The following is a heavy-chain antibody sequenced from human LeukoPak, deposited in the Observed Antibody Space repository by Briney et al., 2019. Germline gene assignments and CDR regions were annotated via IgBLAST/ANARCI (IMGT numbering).Heavy chain of an antibody. J-gene: IGHJ3*02. CDR3: ATAFIVVVVAATSHDAFDI. CDR1: GYTLTELS. D-gene: IGHD2-15*01. CDR2: FDPEDGET. V-gene: IGHV1-24*01. Sequence: ASVKVSCEVSGYTLTELSMHWVRQAPGKGLEWMGGFDPEDGETIYAQKFQGRVTMTEDTSTDTAYMELSSLRSEDTAVYYCATAFIVVVVAATSHDAFDIWGQGTMVTVSS.